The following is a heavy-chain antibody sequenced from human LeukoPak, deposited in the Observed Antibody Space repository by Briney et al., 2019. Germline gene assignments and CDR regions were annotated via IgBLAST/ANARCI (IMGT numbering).Heavy chain of an antibody. V-gene: IGHV3-11*03. CDR1: GFTFSDYY. CDR2: ISTSSSYT. CDR3: ARRYGSGWYDY. J-gene: IGHJ4*02. Sequence: GGSLRLSCAASGFTFSDYYMTWIRQAPGKGLEWVSHISTSSSYTNYADSVKGRFTISRDNAKNSLYLQMNSLRAEDTAVYYCARRYGSGWYDYWGQGTLVTVSS. D-gene: IGHD6-19*01.